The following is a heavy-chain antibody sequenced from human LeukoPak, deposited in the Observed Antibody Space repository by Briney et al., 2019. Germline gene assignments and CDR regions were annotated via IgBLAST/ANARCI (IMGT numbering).Heavy chain of an antibody. CDR1: GFTFSSYW. V-gene: IGHV3-7*01. D-gene: IGHD6-19*01. J-gene: IGHJ4*02. Sequence: PGGSLRLSCAASGFTFSSYWMSWVRQAPGKGLEWVANVKQDGSEKYYVDSVKGRFTISRDNAKNSLYLQMNSLRAEDTAVYYCARSDSSGWYPCWGQGTLVTVSS. CDR2: VKQDGSEK. CDR3: ARSDSSGWYPC.